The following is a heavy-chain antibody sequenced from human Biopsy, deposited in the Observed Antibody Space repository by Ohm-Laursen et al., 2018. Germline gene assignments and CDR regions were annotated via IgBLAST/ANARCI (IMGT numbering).Heavy chain of an antibody. Sequence: SVKVSCKASGGTFSSYAISWVRQAPGQGLEWMGGIIPIFGTANYAQKFQGRVTITADESTSTAYMELSSLRSEDTAVYFCARSTGWYGDLYYFDYWGQGTLVAVSS. CDR1: GGTFSSYA. V-gene: IGHV1-69*13. CDR2: IIPIFGTA. J-gene: IGHJ4*02. D-gene: IGHD6-19*01. CDR3: ARSTGWYGDLYYFDY.